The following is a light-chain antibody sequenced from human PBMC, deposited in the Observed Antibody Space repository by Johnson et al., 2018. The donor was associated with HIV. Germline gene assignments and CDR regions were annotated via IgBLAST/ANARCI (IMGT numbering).Light chain of an antibody. V-gene: IGLV1-51*02. CDR2: DNN. J-gene: IGLJ1*01. CDR1: SSNIGNNY. CDR3: GTWDSSLSVYV. Sequence: QSVLTQPPSVSAAPGQKVTISCSGSSSNIGNNYVSWYQQLPGTAPKLLIYDNNKRPSGIPDRFSGSKSGTSATLGITGLQTGDEADYYCGTWDSSLSVYVFATGTKGTVL.